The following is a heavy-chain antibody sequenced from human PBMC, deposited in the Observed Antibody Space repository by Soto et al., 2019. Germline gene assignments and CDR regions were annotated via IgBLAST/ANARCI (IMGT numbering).Heavy chain of an antibody. V-gene: IGHV3-33*01. Sequence: QVQLVESGGGVVQPGRSLRLSCAASGFTFSSYGMHWVRQAPGKGLEWVAVIWYDGSNKYYADSVKGRFTISRDNSKNTLYLQMNSLRAEDTAVYYCARVPLEYSSSMGAFDIWGQGTMVTVSS. CDR1: GFTFSSYG. J-gene: IGHJ3*02. CDR3: ARVPLEYSSSMGAFDI. D-gene: IGHD6-6*01. CDR2: IWYDGSNK.